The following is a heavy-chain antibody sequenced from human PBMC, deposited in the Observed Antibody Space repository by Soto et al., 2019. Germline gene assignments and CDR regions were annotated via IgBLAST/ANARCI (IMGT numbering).Heavy chain of an antibody. CDR1: GDTLSELS. CDR3: AAPYTSGYEAYDY. V-gene: IGHV1-24*01. D-gene: IGHD3-22*01. J-gene: IGHJ4*02. CDR2: FDPEDGET. Sequence: VKVSCKVSGDTLSELSMYWVRQAPGKGLEWMGGFDPEDGETIYAQKFQGRDTMTEDTSTDTAYMELSSLRSEDTAVYYCAAPYTSGYEAYDYWGQGTLVTVSS.